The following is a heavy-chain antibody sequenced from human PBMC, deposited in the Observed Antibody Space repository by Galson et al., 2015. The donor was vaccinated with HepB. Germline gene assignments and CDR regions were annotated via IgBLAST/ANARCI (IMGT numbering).Heavy chain of an antibody. CDR3: ARVYVWGTDYFDY. CDR2: ISSSSSYT. J-gene: IGHJ4*02. Sequence: SLRLSCAASGFTFSDYYMSWIRQAPGEGLEWVSYISSSSSYTNYADSVKGRFTISRDNAKNSLYLQMNSLRAEDTAVYYCARVYVWGTDYFDYWGQGTLVTVSS. V-gene: IGHV3-11*05. D-gene: IGHD3-16*01. CDR1: GFTFSDYY.